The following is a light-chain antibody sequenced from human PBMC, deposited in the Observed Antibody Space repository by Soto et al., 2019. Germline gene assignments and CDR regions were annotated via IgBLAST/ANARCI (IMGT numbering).Light chain of an antibody. J-gene: IGKJ5*01. CDR1: QSVLYSSNNENY. V-gene: IGKV4-1*01. Sequence: IVMTQSPDSLAVSLGERATINCKSIQSVLYSSNNENYLAWYQQKPGQPPKLLIYWASTRESGVPDRFSGSGSGTDFTLTISSLQAGDVAVYYCQQYYSTPRTFGQGTRREIK. CDR3: QQYYSTPRT. CDR2: WAS.